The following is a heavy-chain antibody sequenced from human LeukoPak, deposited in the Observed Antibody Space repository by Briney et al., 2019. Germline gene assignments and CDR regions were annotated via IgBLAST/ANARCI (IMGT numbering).Heavy chain of an antibody. Sequence: GGSLRLSCAASGFTFSSYAMHWVRQAPGKGLEYVSAISSNGGSTYYANSVKGRFTISRDNSKNTLYLQMGSLRAEDMAVYYCASGDYGGYCFDYWGQGTLVTVSS. CDR3: ASGDYGGYCFDY. V-gene: IGHV3-64*01. J-gene: IGHJ4*02. CDR1: GFTFSSYA. D-gene: IGHD4/OR15-4a*01. CDR2: ISSNGGST.